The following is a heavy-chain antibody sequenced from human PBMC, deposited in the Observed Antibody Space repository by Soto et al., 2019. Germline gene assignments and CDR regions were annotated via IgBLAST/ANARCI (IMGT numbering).Heavy chain of an antibody. Sequence: QVQLQESGPGLVKPSETLSLLCFVSGEAVGSGQSYWNWVRQAPGKGLEWIGHISVTGAMENSASLKSRVTMSVDPSNNQISLTLTSVAAADSATYFCARGRADSAGSSFGRRMDVWGQGTTVTVAS. CDR2: ISVTGAM. D-gene: IGHD3-10*01. CDR3: ARGRADSAGSSFGRRMDV. V-gene: IGHV4-61*01. CDR1: GEAVGSGQSY. J-gene: IGHJ6*02.